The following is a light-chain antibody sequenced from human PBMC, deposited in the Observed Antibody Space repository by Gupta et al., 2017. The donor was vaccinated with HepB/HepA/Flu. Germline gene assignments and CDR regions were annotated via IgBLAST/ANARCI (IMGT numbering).Light chain of an antibody. J-gene: IGLJ1*01. V-gene: IGLV2-23*02. CDR1: SSDVGSYNL. CDR3: CSYAGSSTYV. Sequence: QSALTQPASVSGSPGPSINISCTGTSSDVGSYNLVSWYQQHPGKAPKLMIYEVSKRPSGVSNRFSGSKSGNTASLTISGLQAEDEADYYCCSYAGSSTYVFGTGTKVTVL. CDR2: EVS.